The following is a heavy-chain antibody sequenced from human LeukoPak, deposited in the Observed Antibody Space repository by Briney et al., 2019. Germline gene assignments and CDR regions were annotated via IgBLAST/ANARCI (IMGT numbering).Heavy chain of an antibody. J-gene: IGHJ5*02. CDR1: GGSISSYY. CDR3: ARHIPVSMVDP. Sequence: SETLSLTCTVSGGSISSYYWSWIRQPPGKGLEWIGYIYYSGSTNYNPSLKSRVTISVDTSKNQFSLKLSSVTAADTAVYYCARHIPVSMVDPWGQGTLVTVSS. D-gene: IGHD2-21*01. CDR2: IYYSGST. V-gene: IGHV4-59*08.